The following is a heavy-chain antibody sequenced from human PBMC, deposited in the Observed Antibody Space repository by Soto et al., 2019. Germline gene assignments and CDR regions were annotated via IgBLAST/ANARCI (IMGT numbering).Heavy chain of an antibody. V-gene: IGHV1-3*01. Sequence: ASVKVSCKASGYTFTSYAMHWVRQAPGQRLEWMGWINAGNGNTKYSQKFQGRFTISRDNAKNSLYLQMNSLRAEDTAVYYCARDSIFGVVISSYYFDYWGQGTLVTVSS. CDR3: ARDSIFGVVISSYYFDY. CDR2: INAGNGNT. J-gene: IGHJ4*02. CDR1: GYTFTSYA. D-gene: IGHD3-3*01.